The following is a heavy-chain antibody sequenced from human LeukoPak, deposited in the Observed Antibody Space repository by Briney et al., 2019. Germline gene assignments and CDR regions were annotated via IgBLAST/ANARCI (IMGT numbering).Heavy chain of an antibody. J-gene: IGHJ5*02. CDR2: IYYTGST. Sequence: SETLSLTCTVSGASISSYYWSWLRQPPRKGLEWIGYIYYTGSTNYTPSLKSRVTISVATSKNQFSLNLSSVTAADTAVYYCARQGRGSGWFLPWGQGTLVTVSS. D-gene: IGHD6-19*01. CDR3: ARQGRGSGWFLP. CDR1: GASISSYY. V-gene: IGHV4-59*08.